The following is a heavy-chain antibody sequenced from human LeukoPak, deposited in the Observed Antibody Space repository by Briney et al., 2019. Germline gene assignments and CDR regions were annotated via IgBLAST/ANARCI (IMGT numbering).Heavy chain of an antibody. CDR2: ISSSSSYI. CDR1: GFTFSSYS. Sequence: GGSLRLSCAASGFTFSSYSMNWVRQAPGKGLEWVSSISSSSSYIYYADSVKGRFTISRDNAKNSLYLQMNSLRAEDTAVYYCARDYDILTAFDYWGQGTLVTVSS. CDR3: ARDYDILTAFDY. D-gene: IGHD3-9*01. V-gene: IGHV3-21*01. J-gene: IGHJ4*02.